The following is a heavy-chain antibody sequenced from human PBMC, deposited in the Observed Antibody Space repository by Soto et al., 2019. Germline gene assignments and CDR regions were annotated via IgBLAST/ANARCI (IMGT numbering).Heavy chain of an antibody. J-gene: IGHJ6*02. CDR3: ARAPDIVVVPAANPGRYYYYGMDV. CDR1: GYTFTSYY. CDR2: INPSGGST. Sequence: ASVKVSCKASGYTFTSYYMHWVRQAPGQGLEWMGIINPSGGSTSYAQKFQGRVTMTRDTATSTVYMELSSLRAEDTAVYYCARAPDIVVVPAANPGRYYYYGMDVWGQGTTVTVSS. D-gene: IGHD2-2*01. V-gene: IGHV1-46*01.